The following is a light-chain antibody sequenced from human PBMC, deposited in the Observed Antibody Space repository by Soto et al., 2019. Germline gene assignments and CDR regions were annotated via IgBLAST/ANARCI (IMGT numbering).Light chain of an antibody. CDR3: LLSYSGPWV. CDR2: ETS. Sequence: QAVVTQEPSLTVSPGGTVTLTCGSSTGAVNSSHYPYWFQQKPCQAPRTLIYETSNKHSWTPPRFSGSLLGGKAALTLSGAQPEDEAEYYCLLSYSGPWVFGGGTKLTVL. CDR1: TGAVNSSHY. V-gene: IGLV7-46*01. J-gene: IGLJ3*02.